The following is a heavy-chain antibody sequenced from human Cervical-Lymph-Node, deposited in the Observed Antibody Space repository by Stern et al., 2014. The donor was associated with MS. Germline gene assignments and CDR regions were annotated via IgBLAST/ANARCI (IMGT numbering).Heavy chain of an antibody. CDR1: GFTFRRYP. CDR3: ARGSRGMDV. V-gene: IGHV3-30-3*01. Sequence: VQLVESGGGVVQPGRSLRVSCAASGFTFRRYPMYWVRQAPGKGLDCVGLITYDGSKTYYGDPVKGRFTLSRDNSKNTVSLQMDSLTTEDTAVYYCARGSRGMDVWGQGTTVTVSS. J-gene: IGHJ6*02. CDR2: ITYDGSKT.